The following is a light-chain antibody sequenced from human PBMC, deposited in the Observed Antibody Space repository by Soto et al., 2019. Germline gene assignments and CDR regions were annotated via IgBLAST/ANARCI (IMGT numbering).Light chain of an antibody. CDR1: QSVSSN. V-gene: IGKV3-15*01. Sequence: EIVMTQSPATLSVSPGERATLSCMASQSVSSNLAWYQQKPGQAPRLLIYGASTRATGIPARFSGSGSGPEFTLTINSLQSEDFAIYYCQPYNNWPLTFGGGTKVDIK. CDR3: QPYNNWPLT. J-gene: IGKJ4*01. CDR2: GAS.